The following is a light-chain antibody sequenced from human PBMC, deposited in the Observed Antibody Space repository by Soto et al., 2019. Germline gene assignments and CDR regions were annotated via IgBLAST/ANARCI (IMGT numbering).Light chain of an antibody. J-gene: IGKJ2*01. CDR3: QQYGSSSYT. CDR1: QSISSSY. CDR2: GAS. Sequence: EIVLTQSPGTLSLSPGERATLSCRASQSISSSYLTWYQHKPVQAPRLLIYGASSRATGIPDRFSGSGSGTDFTLTISRLEPEDFAVYYCQQYGSSSYTFGQGTQLESK. V-gene: IGKV3-20*01.